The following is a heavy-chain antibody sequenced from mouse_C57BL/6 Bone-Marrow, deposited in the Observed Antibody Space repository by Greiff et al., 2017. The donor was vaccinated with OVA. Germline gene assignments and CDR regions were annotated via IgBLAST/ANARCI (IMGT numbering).Heavy chain of an antibody. CDR3: ARDDEEASFDY. Sequence: EVKLPQSGAGLVKPGGSLKLSCAASGFTFTSYTMPWVQQTPGQGLEWVATISPGGGNTYYTDSVKGRFTIAIDKSKNTLYLQISSLRSEDSAVYYCARDDEEASFDYWGQGTLVTVSA. CDR2: ISPGGGNT. V-gene: IGHV5-9*04. CDR1: GFTFTSYT. D-gene: IGHD2-12*01. J-gene: IGHJ3*01.